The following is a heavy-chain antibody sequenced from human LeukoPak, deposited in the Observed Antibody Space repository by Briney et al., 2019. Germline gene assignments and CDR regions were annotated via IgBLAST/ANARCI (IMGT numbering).Heavy chain of an antibody. CDR2: IKQDGSAK. CDR3: AKDPDFGDYYFDY. J-gene: IGHJ4*02. D-gene: IGHD4-17*01. V-gene: IGHV3-7*01. Sequence: GGSLRLSCAASGFPFSSHWLNWVRQAPGKGLEWVANIKQDGSAKYYVDSVKGRFTISRDNSKNTLYLQMNSLRAEDTAVYYCAKDPDFGDYYFDYWGQGTLVTVSS. CDR1: GFPFSSHW.